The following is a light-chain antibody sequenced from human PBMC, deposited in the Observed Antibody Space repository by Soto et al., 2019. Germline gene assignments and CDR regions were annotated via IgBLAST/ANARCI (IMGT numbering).Light chain of an antibody. Sequence: EIVLTQSPATLSLSPGERATLSCRASESVRSYLAWYQQKPGQAPRLLIYDASNRATGIPARFSGSGSGSDFTFTISSLEPEDFAVYYCQQRSSWPLTVGGGTEVEIK. CDR1: ESVRSY. J-gene: IGKJ4*01. V-gene: IGKV3-11*01. CDR2: DAS. CDR3: QQRSSWPLT.